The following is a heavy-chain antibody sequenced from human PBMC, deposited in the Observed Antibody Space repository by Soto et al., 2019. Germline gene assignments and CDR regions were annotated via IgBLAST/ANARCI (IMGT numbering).Heavy chain of an antibody. V-gene: IGHV3-30-3*01. CDR2: ISYDGSNK. J-gene: IGHJ6*02. D-gene: IGHD3-3*02. Sequence: GGSLRLSCAASGFTFSSYAMHWVRQAPGKGLEWVAVISYDGSNKYYADSVKGRFTISRDNSKNALYLQMNSLRAEDTAVYYCASISVWGQGTTVTVSS. CDR1: GFTFSSYA. CDR3: ASISV.